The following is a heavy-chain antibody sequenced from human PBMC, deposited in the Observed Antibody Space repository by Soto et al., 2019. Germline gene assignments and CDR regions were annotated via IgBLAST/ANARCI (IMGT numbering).Heavy chain of an antibody. CDR3: ARTTAVPNTLRSRYFFDY. CDR1: GFSVSNKTYY. D-gene: IGHD4-17*01. Sequence: PLETLSLTCTFSGFSVSNKTYYWSWIRQPPGKRLEWIGYVYYSGTTNYNPSLKSRVTISVDLSKNQFSLRLSSVTTADTALYYCARTTAVPNTLRSRYFFDYWGQGTLVNVSS. V-gene: IGHV4-61*01. CDR2: VYYSGTT. J-gene: IGHJ4*02.